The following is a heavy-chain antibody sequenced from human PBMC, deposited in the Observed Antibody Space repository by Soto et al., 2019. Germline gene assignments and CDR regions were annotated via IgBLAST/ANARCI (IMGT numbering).Heavy chain of an antibody. CDR1: GFTFSSYA. CDR2: ISGSGGST. V-gene: IGHV3-23*01. Sequence: EVQLLESGGGLVQPGGSLRLSCAASGFTFSSYAMNWVCQAPGKGLEWVSVISGSGGSTYYADAVKGRFTISRDNSKNTLYLQMNILRAEDTAVYYCAKRTVGWYFDLWGRGTLVTVSS. D-gene: IGHD4-17*01. CDR3: AKRTVGWYFDL. J-gene: IGHJ2*01.